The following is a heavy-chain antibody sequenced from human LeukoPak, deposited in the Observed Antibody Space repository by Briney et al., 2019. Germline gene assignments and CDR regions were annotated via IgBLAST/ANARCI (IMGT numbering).Heavy chain of an antibody. CDR1: GDSISSYY. J-gene: IGHJ4*02. V-gene: IGHV4-59*12. CDR3: ARGYDSSGYAAPRTLDY. Sequence: SETLSLTCTVSGDSISSYYWSWIRQPPGKGLEWIGEIYHSGSTNYNPSLKSRVTISVDKSKNQFSLKLSSVTAADTAVYYCARGYDSSGYAAPRTLDYWGQGTLVTVSS. CDR2: IYHSGST. D-gene: IGHD3-22*01.